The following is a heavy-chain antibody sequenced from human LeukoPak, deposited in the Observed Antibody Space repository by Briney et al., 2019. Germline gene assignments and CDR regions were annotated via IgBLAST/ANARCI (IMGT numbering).Heavy chain of an antibody. CDR3: AKKGWEDGLDRTPDLLYYFDY. J-gene: IGHJ4*02. Sequence: GGSLRLSCAASGFTFSSYAMSWVRQAPGKGLEWVSGVSGSGGNTYYADSVKGRFTISRDNSKNTLYLQMSSLRAEDTAVYYCAKKGWEDGLDRTPDLLYYFDYWGQGTLVTVSS. CDR2: VSGSGGNT. D-gene: IGHD5-24*01. V-gene: IGHV3-23*01. CDR1: GFTFSSYA.